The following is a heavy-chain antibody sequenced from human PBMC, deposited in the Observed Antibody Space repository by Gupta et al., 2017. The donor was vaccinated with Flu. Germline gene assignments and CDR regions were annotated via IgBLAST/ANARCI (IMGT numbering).Heavy chain of an antibody. Sequence: QVQLQESGPGLVKPSQTLSLTCTVSGGSISSGGYYWSWIRQHPGKGLEWIGYIYYSGSTYYNPSLKSRVTISVDTSKNQFSLKLSSVTAADTAVYYCARDGLIAVAGEYYGMDVWGQGTTVTVSS. D-gene: IGHD6-19*01. J-gene: IGHJ6*01. CDR3: ARDGLIAVAGEYYGMDV. V-gene: IGHV4-31*03. CDR1: GGSISSGGYY. CDR2: IYYSGST.